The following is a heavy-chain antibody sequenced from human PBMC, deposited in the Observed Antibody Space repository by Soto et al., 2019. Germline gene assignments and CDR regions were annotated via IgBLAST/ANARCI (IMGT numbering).Heavy chain of an antibody. Sequence: GGSLRLSCVASGLRLIDYMSWIRQAPGRGLEWISYISNSGDATYYSDSVRGRFTTSRDNAKNSLYLQMNSLRAEDTAVYYCARDYRNKGMDVWGQGTTVTVSS. V-gene: IGHV3-11*01. D-gene: IGHD4-4*01. J-gene: IGHJ6*02. CDR3: ARDYRNKGMDV. CDR2: ISNSGDAT. CDR1: GLRLIDY.